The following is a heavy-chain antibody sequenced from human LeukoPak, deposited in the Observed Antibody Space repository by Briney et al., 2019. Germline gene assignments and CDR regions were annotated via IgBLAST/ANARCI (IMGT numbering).Heavy chain of an antibody. J-gene: IGHJ4*02. D-gene: IGHD3-10*01. CDR1: GGSVSSGNYY. CDR3: TRGGERITMVRGVTAYDY. CDR2: IYTSGST. V-gene: IGHV4-61*02. Sequence: SETLSLTCTVSGGSVSSGNYYWTWIRQPAGKGLEWIGRIYTSGSTNYNPSLKSRVTIPIDASKNQFSLRLSSVTAADTAVYYCTRGGERITMVRGVTAYDYWGQGTLVTVSS.